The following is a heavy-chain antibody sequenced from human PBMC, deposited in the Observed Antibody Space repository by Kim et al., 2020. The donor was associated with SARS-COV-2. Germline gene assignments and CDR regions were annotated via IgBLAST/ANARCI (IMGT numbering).Heavy chain of an antibody. CDR2: INHSGST. D-gene: IGHD3-10*01. V-gene: IGHV4-34*01. Sequence: SETLSLTCAVYGGSFSGYYWSWIRQPPGKGLEWIGEINHSGSTNYNPSLKSRVTISVDTSKNQFSLKLSSVTAADTAVYYCARGRGRVVLWFRELSHFD. J-gene: IGHJ4*01. CDR1: GGSFSGYY. CDR3: ARGRGRVVLWFRELSHFD.